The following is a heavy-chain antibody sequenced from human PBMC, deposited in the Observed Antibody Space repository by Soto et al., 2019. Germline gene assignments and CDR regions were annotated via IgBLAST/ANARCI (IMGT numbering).Heavy chain of an antibody. D-gene: IGHD2-21*01. V-gene: IGHV4-4*02. J-gene: IGHJ5*02. CDR2: IYHSGST. CDR1: GGSISSSNW. CDR3: ARDCGRGDWFDP. Sequence: SSETLSLTCAVSGGSISSSNWWSWVRQPPGKGLEWIGEIYHSGSTNYNPSLKSRVTISVDKSKNQFSLKLSSVTAADTAVYYCARDCGRGDWFDPWGQGTLVTVSS.